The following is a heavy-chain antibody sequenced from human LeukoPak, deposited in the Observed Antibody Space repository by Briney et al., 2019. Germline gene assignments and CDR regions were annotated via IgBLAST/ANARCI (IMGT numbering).Heavy chain of an antibody. J-gene: IGHJ4*02. CDR2: IYYSGST. V-gene: IGHV4-39*07. D-gene: IGHD3-10*01. CDR1: GGSISSSSYY. CDR3: ARDLRHLIYYYGSGSYYDY. Sequence: PSETLSLTCTVSGGSISSSSYYWGWIRQPPGKGLEWIGSIYYSGSTYYNPSLKSRFTISVDTSKNQFSLKLSSVTAADTAVYYCARDLRHLIYYYGSGSYYDYWGQGTLVTVSS.